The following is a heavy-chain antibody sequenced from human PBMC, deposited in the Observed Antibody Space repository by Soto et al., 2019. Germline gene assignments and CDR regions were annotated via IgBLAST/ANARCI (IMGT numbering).Heavy chain of an antibody. J-gene: IGHJ1*01. CDR1: GFTFDDYV. Sequence: EVQLVESGGDLVQPGRSLRLSCAASGFTFDDYVMHWVRQAPGKGLEWVSGISWNSGTLGYADSVKGRFTISRDNAKNSLYLQMTSLRAEDTALYYCAKDYFPSYYYGSASPIAGPFQHWGQGTLVTVSS. D-gene: IGHD3-10*01. CDR2: ISWNSGTL. V-gene: IGHV3-9*01. CDR3: AKDYFPSYYYGSASPIAGPFQH.